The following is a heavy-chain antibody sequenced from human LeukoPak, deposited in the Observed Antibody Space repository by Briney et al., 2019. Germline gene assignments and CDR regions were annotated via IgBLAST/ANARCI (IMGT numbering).Heavy chain of an antibody. D-gene: IGHD2-2*01. J-gene: IGHJ3*02. Sequence: SETLSLTCTVSGGSISSSSYYWRWIRQPPGKGLEWIGSIYYSGSTYYNPSLKSRVTISVDTSKNQFSLKLSSVTAADTAVYYCASVVVPRDDAFDIWGQGTMVTVSS. CDR1: GGSISSSSYY. CDR3: ASVVVPRDDAFDI. V-gene: IGHV4-39*07. CDR2: IYYSGST.